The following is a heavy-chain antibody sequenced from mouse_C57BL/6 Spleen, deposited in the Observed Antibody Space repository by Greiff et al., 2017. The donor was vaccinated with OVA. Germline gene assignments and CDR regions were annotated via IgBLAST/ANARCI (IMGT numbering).Heavy chain of an antibody. J-gene: IGHJ2*01. D-gene: IGHD1-1*01. V-gene: IGHV6-3*01. CDR2: IRLKSDNYAT. Sequence: EVKVEESGGGLVQPGGSMKLSCVASGFTFSNYWMNWVRQSPEKGLEWVAQIRLKSDNYATHYAESVKGRFTISRDDYKSSVYLQMNNLRAEDTGIYYCTGLGSSLYYFDYWGQGTTRTVSS. CDR3: TGLGSSLYYFDY. CDR1: GFTFSNYW.